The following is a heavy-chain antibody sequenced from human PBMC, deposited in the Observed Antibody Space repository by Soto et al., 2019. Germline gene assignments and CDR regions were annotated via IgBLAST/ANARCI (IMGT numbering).Heavy chain of an antibody. CDR2: ISGSGGST. V-gene: IGHV3-23*01. J-gene: IGHJ5*02. D-gene: IGHD6-6*01. CDR1: GFSFSSYA. Sequence: PGGSPRLSCAASGFSFSSYAMSWFRQAPGKGLEWVSAISGSGGSTYYADSVKGRFTISRDNSKNTLYLQMNSLRAEDTAVYYYAFLVSARGEEGARLYPWSQGTLVTVS. CDR3: AFLVSARGEEGARLYP.